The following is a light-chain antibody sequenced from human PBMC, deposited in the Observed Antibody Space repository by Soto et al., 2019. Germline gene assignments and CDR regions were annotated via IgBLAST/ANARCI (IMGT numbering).Light chain of an antibody. V-gene: IGKV3-15*01. Sequence: EIVMTQSPATLSVSPGERATLSCRASQSVSSNLAWYQQKPGQAPRLLIYGPSTRATGIPARFSGSASGTEFTLTISSLQSEDFAGYYCQQYNNWPTFGGGTKVEIK. CDR1: QSVSSN. CDR3: QQYNNWPT. J-gene: IGKJ4*01. CDR2: GPS.